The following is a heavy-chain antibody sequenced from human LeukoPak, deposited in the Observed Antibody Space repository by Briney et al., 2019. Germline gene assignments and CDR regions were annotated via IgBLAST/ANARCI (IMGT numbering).Heavy chain of an antibody. D-gene: IGHD6-6*01. CDR2: IYTSGST. Sequence: SETLSLTCTVSGGSISSGSYYWSWIRRPAGKGLEWIGRIYTSGSTNYSPSLKSRVTISVDTSKNQFSLKLSSVTAADTAVYYCARVGIAARGDAFDIWGQGTMVTVSS. CDR3: ARVGIAARGDAFDI. V-gene: IGHV4-61*02. CDR1: GGSISSGSYY. J-gene: IGHJ3*02.